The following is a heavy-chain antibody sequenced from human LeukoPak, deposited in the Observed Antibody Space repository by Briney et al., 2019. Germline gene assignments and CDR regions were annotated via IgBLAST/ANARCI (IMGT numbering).Heavy chain of an antibody. D-gene: IGHD1-26*01. V-gene: IGHV3-64D*08. J-gene: IGHJ5*02. Sequence: PGGCLRLSCSASGFTFSTNSMHWARQAPGKGLEFVSAITSNGGSTYYADSVKGRFTISRDNSKNTLYLQMSSLRAEDTAVYYCVTVGMTSIWSYLRFDPRGQGTLVSVSS. CDR2: ITSNGGST. CDR3: VTVGMTSIWSYLRFDP. CDR1: GFTFSTNS.